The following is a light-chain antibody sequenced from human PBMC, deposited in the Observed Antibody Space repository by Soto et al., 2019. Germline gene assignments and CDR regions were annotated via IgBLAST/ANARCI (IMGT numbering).Light chain of an antibody. CDR3: QQYNSYSPT. Sequence: DIPMTQSPSTLSASVGDRVTITCRASQSISTWLDWYQQEPGKAPKLLIHKTSSLQSGVPSRFSGSGSGTDFTLTISSLHPDEFATDYCQQYNSYSPTFGGGTGVEIK. J-gene: IGKJ4*02. V-gene: IGKV1-5*03. CDR1: QSISTW. CDR2: KTS.